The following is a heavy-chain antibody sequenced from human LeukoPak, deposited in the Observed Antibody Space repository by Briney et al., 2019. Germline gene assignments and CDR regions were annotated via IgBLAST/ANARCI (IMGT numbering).Heavy chain of an antibody. CDR2: ISGSGSNT. V-gene: IGHV3-23*01. CDR3: AKADCSDIGCYVKDY. J-gene: IGHJ4*02. D-gene: IGHD2-2*01. CDR1: GFSFSSYW. Sequence: GGSLRLSCAASGFSFSSYWMTWVRQVPGKGLEWVSAISGSGSNTLYADSVRGRFTISRDNSKNTLQLQMNSLRAEDTAVYYCAKADCSDIGCYVKDYWGQGTLVTVSS.